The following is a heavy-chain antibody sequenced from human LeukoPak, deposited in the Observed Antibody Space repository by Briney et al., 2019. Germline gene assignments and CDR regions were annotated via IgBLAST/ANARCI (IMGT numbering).Heavy chain of an antibody. Sequence: SVKVSCKASGGTFSSYAISRVRQAPGQGLEWMGGIIPIFGTANYAQKFQGRVTITADESTSTAYMELSSLRSEDTAVYYCAGARTWADGNFDYWGQGTLVTVSS. D-gene: IGHD1-26*01. J-gene: IGHJ4*02. CDR1: GGTFSSYA. CDR3: AGARTWADGNFDY. CDR2: IIPIFGTA. V-gene: IGHV1-69*13.